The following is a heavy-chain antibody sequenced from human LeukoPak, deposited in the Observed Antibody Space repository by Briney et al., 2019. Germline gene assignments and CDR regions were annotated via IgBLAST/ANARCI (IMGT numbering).Heavy chain of an antibody. CDR3: ARGSSGYYYD. V-gene: IGHV4-59*08. D-gene: IGHD3-22*01. CDR2: ISYCGTT. CDR1: GASISSSY. J-gene: IGHJ4*02. Sequence: SETLSLTCNVSGASISSSYWGWIRQPPGKGLEWIGYISYCGTTNYSPSLKSRVTMSVDTSKNQFSLKLSSVTAADTAVYYCARGSSGYYYDWGQGTLVTVSS.